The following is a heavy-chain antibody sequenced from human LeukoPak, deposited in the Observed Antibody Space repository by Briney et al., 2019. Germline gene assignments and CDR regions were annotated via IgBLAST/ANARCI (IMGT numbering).Heavy chain of an antibody. CDR3: ARGEHDAFDI. D-gene: IGHD1/OR15-1a*01. J-gene: IGHJ3*02. CDR1: GFTFSSYA. CDR2: IISSSSSI. V-gene: IGHV3-21*01. Sequence: PGGSLRLSCAASGFTFSSYAMNWVRQAPGKGLEWVSSIISSSSSIYYADSVKGRFTISRDNAKDSLYLQMNSLRAEDTAVYYCARGEHDAFDIWGQGTMVTVS.